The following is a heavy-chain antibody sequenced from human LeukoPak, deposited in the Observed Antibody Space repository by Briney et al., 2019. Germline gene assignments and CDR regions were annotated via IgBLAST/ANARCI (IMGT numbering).Heavy chain of an antibody. Sequence: GGSLRLSCVASGFTFSSYDMHWVRLAAGRGLEWVSAFGTGGDTYYPGSVKGRFTISREDAKNSLYLQMNSLGVGDTAVYYCARGGWSHNNRYFDLWGRGTLVTVSS. J-gene: IGHJ2*01. V-gene: IGHV3-13*04. D-gene: IGHD1/OR15-1a*01. CDR2: FGTGGDT. CDR3: ARGGWSHNNRYFDL. CDR1: GFTFSSYD.